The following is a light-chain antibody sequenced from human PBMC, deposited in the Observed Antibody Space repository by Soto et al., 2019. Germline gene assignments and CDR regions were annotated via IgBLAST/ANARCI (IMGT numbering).Light chain of an antibody. CDR2: EVS. Sequence: QSVLTQPASVSGSPGQSITISCTGTSSDGGGFNYVSWYQQHPGKAPKLMIYEVSNRPSGVSNRFSGSKSGNTPSLTISGLQAEDEADSYCISYITSSTVSVFGTRTKLTVL. J-gene: IGLJ1*01. V-gene: IGLV2-14*01. CDR1: SSDGGGFNY. CDR3: ISYITSSTVSV.